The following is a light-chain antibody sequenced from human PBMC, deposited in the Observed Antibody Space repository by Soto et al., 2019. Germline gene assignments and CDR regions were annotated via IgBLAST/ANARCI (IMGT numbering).Light chain of an antibody. CDR3: QQRSNWWT. J-gene: IGKJ1*01. CDR2: DVS. V-gene: IGKV3-11*01. Sequence: EIVLKMSAATLSLSKGERATLYCRASQSVSSYLAWYQQKPGQAPRLLIYDVSNRATGIPARFSGSGSGTDFTLTISSLEPEDFAVYYCQQRSNWWTFGQGGEVANK. CDR1: QSVSSY.